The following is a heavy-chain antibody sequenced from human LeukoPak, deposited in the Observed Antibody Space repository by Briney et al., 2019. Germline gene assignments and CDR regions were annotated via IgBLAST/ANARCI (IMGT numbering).Heavy chain of an antibody. J-gene: IGHJ4*02. CDR2: IYYSGST. Sequence: SETLSLTCTVSGGSISSYYWSWIRQSPGKGLEWIGYIYYSGSTNYNPSLKSRVTISVDTSKNQSSLKLSSVTAADTAVYYCARDSPPAHCSGGSCYFDYWGQGTLVTVSS. D-gene: IGHD2-15*01. V-gene: IGHV4-59*01. CDR1: GGSISSYY. CDR3: ARDSPPAHCSGGSCYFDY.